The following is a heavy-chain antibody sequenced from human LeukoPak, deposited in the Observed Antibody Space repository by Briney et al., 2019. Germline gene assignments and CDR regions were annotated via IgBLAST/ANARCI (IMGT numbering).Heavy chain of an antibody. V-gene: IGHV3-7*04. Sequence: GGSLRLSCAASGFTFSSYWMSWVRQAPGKGLEWVANINQYGNEKYYVDSVRGRFTISKDNAKNSLFLQMNSLRAEDTAIYYCARDSSAEKGQQLANRGQGTLVTVSS. D-gene: IGHD6-13*01. CDR2: INQYGNEK. J-gene: IGHJ4*02. CDR1: GFTFSSYW. CDR3: ARDSSAEKGQQLAN.